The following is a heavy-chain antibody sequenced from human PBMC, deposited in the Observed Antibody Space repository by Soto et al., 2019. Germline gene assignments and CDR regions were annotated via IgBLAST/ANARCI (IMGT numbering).Heavy chain of an antibody. CDR3: ARSVFP. CDR1: GGSISSGGYY. Sequence: QVQLQESGPGLVKPSQTLSLTCTVSGGSISSGGYYWNWIRQHPGKGLEWIGYIYYIGSTYYNPSLKRRVTISLDTSKIQFSLRLSSVTAADTAVYYCARSVFPWGQGTLVTVSS. V-gene: IGHV4-31*03. CDR2: IYYIGST. J-gene: IGHJ5*02.